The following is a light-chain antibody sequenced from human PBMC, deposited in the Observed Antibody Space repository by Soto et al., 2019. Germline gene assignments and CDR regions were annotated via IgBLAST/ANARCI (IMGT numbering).Light chain of an antibody. J-gene: IGKJ4*01. CDR3: LQYDNYPLT. CDR1: QGIESE. Sequence: DIQMTQSPSSLSASVGDRVTITCRASQGIESELAWYQQKPGKAPKLLIYEASSLQRGVPSTFSGSGSGTEFSLTISSLQPDDFATYYCLQYDNYPLTFGGGTKVDIK. CDR2: EAS. V-gene: IGKV1-5*03.